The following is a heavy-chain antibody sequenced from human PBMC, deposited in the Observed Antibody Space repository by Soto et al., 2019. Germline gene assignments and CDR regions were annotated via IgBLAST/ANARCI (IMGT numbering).Heavy chain of an antibody. D-gene: IGHD4-4*01. Sequence: QVQLVQSGAEVKKPGASVKVSCKASGYTFTSFDINWVRQPTGQGLEWMGWMNPNSGKTASAPKFRGRVTMTWNTAISTAYKELNSLTSEDTAVYYCAREAVTSSGYYLDYWGQGTLVTVSS. CDR1: GYTFTSFD. J-gene: IGHJ4*02. CDR2: MNPNSGKT. V-gene: IGHV1-8*01. CDR3: AREAVTSSGYYLDY.